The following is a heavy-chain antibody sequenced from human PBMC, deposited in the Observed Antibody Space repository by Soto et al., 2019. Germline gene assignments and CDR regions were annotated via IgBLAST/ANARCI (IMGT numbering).Heavy chain of an antibody. V-gene: IGHV3-11*01. CDR3: ARVSPPLDY. Sequence: QVQLVESGGGLVKPAGSLRLSCAASGFTSSAYYMSWIRQVPGKGLEWVSNIRTSGSTINYADSVKGRFTISRDNAKNSLYLQMNSLRAEDTAVYYCARVSPPLDYWGQGTLVTVSS. J-gene: IGHJ4*02. CDR1: GFTSSAYY. CDR2: IRTSGSTI.